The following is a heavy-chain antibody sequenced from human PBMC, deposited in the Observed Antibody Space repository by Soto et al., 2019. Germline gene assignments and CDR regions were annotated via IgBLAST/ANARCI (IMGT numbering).Heavy chain of an antibody. CDR2: ISYDGSNK. D-gene: IGHD2-15*01. CDR3: AKNSGLGVVGDS. CDR1: GFTFSSYA. V-gene: IGHV3-30-3*02. Sequence: PGGSLRLSCAASGFTFSSYAMHWVRQAPGKGLEWVAVISYDGSNKYYADSVKGRFTISRDDSKNTLYLQMNSLRAEDTAVYYCAKNSGLGVVGDSWGQGTLVTVSS. J-gene: IGHJ4*02.